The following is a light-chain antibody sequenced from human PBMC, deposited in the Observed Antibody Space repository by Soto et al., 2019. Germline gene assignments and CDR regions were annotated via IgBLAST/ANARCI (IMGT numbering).Light chain of an antibody. Sequence: IVMTQSPSTLSVPPGERVTLSCRAGQSVSSNLAWYQQKPGQAPRLLIYGASTRATGIPARFSGGGSETEFTLTISSLQSEDFAVYYCQQYHNWPPRTFGQGTKVDIK. CDR1: QSVSSN. V-gene: IGKV3-15*01. J-gene: IGKJ1*01. CDR3: QQYHNWPPRT. CDR2: GAS.